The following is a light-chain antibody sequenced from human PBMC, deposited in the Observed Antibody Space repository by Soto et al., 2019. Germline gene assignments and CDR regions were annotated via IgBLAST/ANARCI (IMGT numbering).Light chain of an antibody. CDR3: QQYDSSPRT. CDR1: HSAASA. J-gene: IGKJ1*01. CDR2: RTS. V-gene: IGKV3-20*01. Sequence: EIVLTQSPATLSVSPGERATLSCRASHSAASAVAWYQQKPGQAPRLLIYRTSNRATGIPDRFSGSGSGTDLTITISRLEPEDFEVYWCQQYDSSPRTFGQGTKVDIK.